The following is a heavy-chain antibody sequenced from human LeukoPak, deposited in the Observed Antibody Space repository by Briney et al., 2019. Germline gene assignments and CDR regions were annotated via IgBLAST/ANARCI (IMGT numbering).Heavy chain of an antibody. CDR2: MNPNSGNT. Sequence: GASVKVSCKASGYTFTSYDINWVRQATGQGLEWMGWMNPNSGNTGYAQKFQGRVTMTGNTSISTAYMELSSLRSEDTAVYYCARGAAKYGGNPLAPDYWGQGTLVTVSS. CDR3: ARGAAKYGGNPLAPDY. J-gene: IGHJ4*02. D-gene: IGHD4-23*01. CDR1: GYTFTSYD. V-gene: IGHV1-8*01.